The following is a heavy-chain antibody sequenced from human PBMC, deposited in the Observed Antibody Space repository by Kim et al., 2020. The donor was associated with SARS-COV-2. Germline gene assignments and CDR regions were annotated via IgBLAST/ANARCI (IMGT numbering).Heavy chain of an antibody. CDR3: ARDLPKYYYDSSGYYD. J-gene: IGHJ4*02. CDR2: ISSSSSYI. Sequence: GGSLRLSCAASGFTFSSYSMNWVRQAPGKGLEWVSSISSSSSYIYYADSVKGRFTISRDNAKNSLYLQMNSLRAEDTAVYYCARDLPKYYYDSSGYYDWGQGTLVTVSS. D-gene: IGHD3-22*01. V-gene: IGHV3-21*01. CDR1: GFTFSSYS.